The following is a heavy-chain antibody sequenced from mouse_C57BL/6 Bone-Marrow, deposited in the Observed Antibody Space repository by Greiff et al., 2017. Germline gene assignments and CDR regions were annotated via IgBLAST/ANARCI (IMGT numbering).Heavy chain of an antibody. CDR2: IYPRSGNT. CDR1: GFTFTSYG. Sequence: VQLQQSVAELARPGASVKLSCKASGFTFTSYGISWVKQRTGQGLEWIGEIYPRSGNTYYNAKFKGKATLTADKSSSTAYMELRSLTSEDSAVYFCAKTTVVATDFDYWGQGTTLTVSS. V-gene: IGHV1-81*01. D-gene: IGHD1-1*01. J-gene: IGHJ2*01. CDR3: AKTTVVATDFDY.